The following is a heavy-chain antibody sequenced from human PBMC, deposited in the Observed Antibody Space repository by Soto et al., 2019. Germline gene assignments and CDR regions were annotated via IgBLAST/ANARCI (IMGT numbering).Heavy chain of an antibody. CDR1: GGSISSYY. CDR3: ARAQGSGWSYYFDY. Sequence: SETLSLTCTVSGGSISSYYWSWIRQPPGKGLEWIGYIYYSGSTNYNPSLKSRVTISVDTSKNQFSLKLSSVTAADTAVYYCARAQGSGWSYYFDYWGQGTLVTVS. V-gene: IGHV4-59*01. CDR2: IYYSGST. J-gene: IGHJ4*02. D-gene: IGHD6-19*01.